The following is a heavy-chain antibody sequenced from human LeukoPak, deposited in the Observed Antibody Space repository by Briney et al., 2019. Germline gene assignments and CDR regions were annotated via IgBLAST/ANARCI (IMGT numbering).Heavy chain of an antibody. Sequence: SETLSLTCAVYGGSFSGYYWSWVRHPPGKGVEWIGEINHSGSPNYNPPPTRRVTMSVDTSKNHFSPKLCSVTAADTAVYYCASNNWNDAGGKNYWGQGTLVTVSS. CDR2: INHSGSP. CDR1: GGSFSGYY. CDR3: ASNNWNDAGGKNY. V-gene: IGHV4-34*01. J-gene: IGHJ4*02. D-gene: IGHD1-20*01.